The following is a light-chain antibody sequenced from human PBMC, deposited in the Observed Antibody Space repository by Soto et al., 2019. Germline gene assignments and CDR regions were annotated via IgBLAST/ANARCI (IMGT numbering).Light chain of an antibody. CDR1: QSVSIN. CDR3: QQYNNWPWT. Sequence: EIVMTQSPATLSVSPGERGTLSCRASQSVSINLAWYQQKPGQAPRLLIYGASTRATGIPARFSGSGSGTEFTLTISSLQSEDFTVYYCQQYNNWPWTFGQGTKVEIQ. J-gene: IGKJ1*01. CDR2: GAS. V-gene: IGKV3-15*01.